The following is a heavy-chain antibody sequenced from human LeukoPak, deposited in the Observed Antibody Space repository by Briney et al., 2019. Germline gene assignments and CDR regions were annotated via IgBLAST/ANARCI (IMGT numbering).Heavy chain of an antibody. D-gene: IGHD6-19*01. V-gene: IGHV1-2*02. CDR3: ARDFYGLSSGWYSPLGY. CDR2: INPDSGGT. CDR1: GYTFTGYY. J-gene: IGHJ4*02. Sequence: ASVKVSCKASGYTFTGYYMHWVRQAPRQGLEWMGWINPDSGGTNYAQKFQGRVTMTRDTSISTAYMELSRLRSDDTAVYYCARDFYGLSSGWYSPLGYWGQGTLVTVSS.